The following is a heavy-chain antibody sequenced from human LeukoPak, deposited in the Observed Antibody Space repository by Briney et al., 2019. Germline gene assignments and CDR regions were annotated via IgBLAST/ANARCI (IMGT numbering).Heavy chain of an antibody. CDR3: ARERQLESVAATAFDY. V-gene: IGHV4-34*01. D-gene: IGHD2-15*01. Sequence: PSETLSLTCAVYGGSFSGYYWSWIRQPPGKGLEWIGEINHSGSTNYNPSLKSRVTISVDTSKNQFSLKLSSVTAADTAVYYCARERQLESVAATAFDYWGQGTLVTVSS. CDR1: GGSFSGYY. J-gene: IGHJ4*02. CDR2: INHSGST.